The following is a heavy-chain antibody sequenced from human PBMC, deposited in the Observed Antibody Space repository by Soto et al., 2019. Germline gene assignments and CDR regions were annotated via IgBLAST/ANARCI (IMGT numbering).Heavy chain of an antibody. D-gene: IGHD3-16*01. CDR3: VGESFYRLDY. V-gene: IGHV3-72*01. Sequence: LRLSSAASGFGFSASHVNWSRKSPGKGLEWIGRVRTNRYSHTTEYAASVKARFTISRDDSKNTLYLQTGTLETDDTAIYYCVGESFYRLDYWGQGALVTVSS. CDR1: GFGFSASH. CDR2: VRTNRYSHTT. J-gene: IGHJ4*02.